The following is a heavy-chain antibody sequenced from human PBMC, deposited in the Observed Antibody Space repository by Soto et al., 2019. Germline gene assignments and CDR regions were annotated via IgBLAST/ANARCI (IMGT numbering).Heavy chain of an antibody. CDR2: ISGSGGST. V-gene: IGHV3-23*01. Sequence: PGGSLRLSCAASGFTFSSYAMSWVRQAPGKGLEWASAISGSGGSTYYADSVKGRFTISRDNSKNTLYLQMNSLRAEDTAVYYCAKDLGQQLGLGAFDIWGQGTMVTVSS. D-gene: IGHD6-13*01. CDR1: GFTFSSYA. CDR3: AKDLGQQLGLGAFDI. J-gene: IGHJ3*02.